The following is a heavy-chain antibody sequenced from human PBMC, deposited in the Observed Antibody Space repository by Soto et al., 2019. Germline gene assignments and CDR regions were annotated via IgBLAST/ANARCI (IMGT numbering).Heavy chain of an antibody. Sequence: SETLSLTCAVYGGSFSGYYWSWIRQPPGKGLEWIGEINHSGSTNYNPSLKSRVTISVDTSKNQFSLKLSSVTAADTAVYYCARLVTTTTNLDYWGQGTLVTVSS. J-gene: IGHJ4*02. CDR1: GGSFSGYY. CDR3: ARLVTTTTNLDY. V-gene: IGHV4-34*01. D-gene: IGHD4-4*01. CDR2: INHSGST.